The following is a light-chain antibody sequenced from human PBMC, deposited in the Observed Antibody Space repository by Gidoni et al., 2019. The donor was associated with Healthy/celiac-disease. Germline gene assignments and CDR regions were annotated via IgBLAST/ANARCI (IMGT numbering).Light chain of an antibody. CDR3: QQYYSYPLI. CDR2: AAS. J-gene: IGKJ4*01. Sequence: AIRMTHSPSSFSASTGDSVTITCRAHQGISSYLAWYQQKPGKAPKLLIYAASTMQSGVPSRFSGSGSGTDFTLTISCLQSEDFATYYCQQYYSYPLIFGEGTKVEIK. CDR1: QGISSY. V-gene: IGKV1-8*01.